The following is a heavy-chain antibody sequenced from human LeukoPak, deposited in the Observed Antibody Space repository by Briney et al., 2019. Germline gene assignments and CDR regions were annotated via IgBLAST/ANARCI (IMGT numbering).Heavy chain of an antibody. V-gene: IGHV4-39*01. CDR3: ARHIVVVPAAYFDY. CDR1: GGSISSSSYY. J-gene: IGHJ4*02. D-gene: IGHD2-2*01. Sequence: SETLSLTCSVSGGSISSSSYYGGWIRQPPGKGLEWIGSIYYSGSTYYNPSLKSRVTISVDTSKSQFSLKLSSVTAADTAVYYCARHIVVVPAAYFDYWGQGTLVTVSS. CDR2: IYYSGST.